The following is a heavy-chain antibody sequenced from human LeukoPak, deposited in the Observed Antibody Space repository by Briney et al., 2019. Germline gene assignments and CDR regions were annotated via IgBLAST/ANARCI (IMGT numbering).Heavy chain of an antibody. Sequence: PGGSLRLSCAASGFTFSSYAMSWVRQAPGKGLESVSAISGSGDSTYYADSVKGRFTISRDNSKNTLYLQMNSLRAEVTALYYCAKDGDGDYYYYMDVWGKGTTVTVSS. V-gene: IGHV3-23*01. CDR3: AKDGDGDYYYYMDV. D-gene: IGHD2-21*02. J-gene: IGHJ6*03. CDR2: ISGSGDST. CDR1: GFTFSSYA.